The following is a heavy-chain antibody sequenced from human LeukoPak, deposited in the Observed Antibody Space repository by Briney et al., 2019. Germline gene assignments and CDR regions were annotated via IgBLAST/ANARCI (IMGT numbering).Heavy chain of an antibody. CDR1: GFIFKRYN. J-gene: IGHJ3*02. V-gene: IGHV3-48*02. D-gene: IGHD6-6*01. CDR2: ISSISSTI. CDR3: ARAYSSSSGRDAFTS. Sequence: GGSLRLPCAASGFIFKRYNMHGVPRARGRGWEGVSYISSISSTIYYADSVKGRFTISRDTAKTSLFLQMNSLRDEDTAVYYCARAYSSSSGRDAFTSWGVGTLVTVSS.